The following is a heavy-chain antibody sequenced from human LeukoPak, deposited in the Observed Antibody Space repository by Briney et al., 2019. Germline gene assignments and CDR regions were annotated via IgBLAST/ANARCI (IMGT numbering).Heavy chain of an antibody. J-gene: IGHJ4*02. CDR3: ARLHPGIAAAGKEGFDY. CDR2: INPNSSGT. D-gene: IGHD6-13*01. V-gene: IGHV1-2*02. CDR1: GYTFTGYY. Sequence: GASVKVSCKASGYTFTGYYMHWVRQAPGQGLEWMGWINPNSSGTNYAQKFQGRVTMTRDTSISTAYMELSRLRSDDTAVYYCARLHPGIAAAGKEGFDYWGQGTLVTVSS.